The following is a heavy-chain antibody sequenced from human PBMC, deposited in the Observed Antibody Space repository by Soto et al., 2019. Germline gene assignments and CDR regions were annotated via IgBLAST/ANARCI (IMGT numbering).Heavy chain of an antibody. CDR3: AKEGGNWKSLYYYYGMDV. D-gene: IGHD1-1*01. V-gene: IGHV3-23*01. J-gene: IGHJ6*02. CDR2: ISGGGGGT. CDR1: GFSFSSYA. Sequence: PGGSLRLSCAASGFSFSSYAMNWVRQAPGKGLEWVSGISGGGGGTYSADSVKGRFTISRDNSKNTLYLQMNSLRAEDTAVYYCAKEGGNWKSLYYYYGMDVWGRGTTVTDSS.